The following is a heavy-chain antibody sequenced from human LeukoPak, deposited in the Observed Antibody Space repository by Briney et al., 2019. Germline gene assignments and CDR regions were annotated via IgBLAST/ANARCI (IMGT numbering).Heavy chain of an antibody. CDR2: IRYDGNKK. CDR3: AKLLLETGGIGEEFDY. V-gene: IGHV3-30*02. CDR1: GFTFSSYA. Sequence: GGSLRLSCAASGFTFSSYAMYWVRQAPGKGLEWVAFIRYDGNKKYYADSVKGRFTISRDNSRNTVYLQMNSLTSEDTAVYYCAKLLLETGGIGEEFDYWGQGTLATVSS. J-gene: IGHJ4*02. D-gene: IGHD1-26*01.